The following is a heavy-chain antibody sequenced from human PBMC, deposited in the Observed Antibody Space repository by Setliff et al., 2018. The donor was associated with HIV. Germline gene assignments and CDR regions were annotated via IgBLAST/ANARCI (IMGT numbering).Heavy chain of an antibody. CDR1: GFTFSSYA. J-gene: IGHJ4*02. CDR2: ISGSGGST. V-gene: IGHV3-23*01. D-gene: IGHD3-3*01. Sequence: GGSLRLSCAASGFTFSSYAMSWVRQAPGKGLEWVSAISGSGGSTDYADSVKGRFTISRDNSKNTLYLQMNSLRADATAVYYCAKDRITGYYNFWSGPNFDYWGQGTLVTV. CDR3: AKDRITGYYNFWSGPNFDY.